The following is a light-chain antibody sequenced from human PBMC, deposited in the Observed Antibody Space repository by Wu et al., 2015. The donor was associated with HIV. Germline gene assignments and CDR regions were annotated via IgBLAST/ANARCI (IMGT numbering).Light chain of an antibody. CDR3: QQRSNWPPGVYT. Sequence: EIVLTQSPATLSLSPGERATLSCRASQSVSSYLAWYQQKPGQAPRLLIYDASNRATGIPARFSGSGSGTDFTLTISSLEPEDFAVYYCQQRSNWPPGVYTFGQGTKLE. CDR1: QSVSSY. J-gene: IGKJ2*01. CDR2: DAS. V-gene: IGKV3-11*01.